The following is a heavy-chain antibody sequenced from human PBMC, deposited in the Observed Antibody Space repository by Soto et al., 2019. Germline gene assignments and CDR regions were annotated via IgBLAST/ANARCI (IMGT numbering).Heavy chain of an antibody. CDR3: TSTRPGTNVFDI. Sequence: EVQLAESGGGLVEPGGSLRLSCAGSGITLSNAWMNWVRQAAGKGLEWVGRIRSKGDGGATEYAAPVKGRFTFSRDDSENTLFLQMSPLKPEDTGVYFCTSTRPGTNVFDIWGPGTMVIVSS. V-gene: IGHV3-15*01. CDR2: IRSKGDGGAT. CDR1: GITLSNAW. D-gene: IGHD1-1*01. J-gene: IGHJ3*02.